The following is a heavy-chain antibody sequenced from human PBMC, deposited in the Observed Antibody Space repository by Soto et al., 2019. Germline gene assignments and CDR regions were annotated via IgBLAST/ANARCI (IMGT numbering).Heavy chain of an antibody. D-gene: IGHD2-15*01. CDR3: ARGGEFCSTGSCNSSLGDAFDV. CDR1: GYTFSDYY. J-gene: IGHJ3*01. V-gene: IGHV1-2*02. Sequence: ASVKVSCKASGYTFSDYYMHWVRQAPGQGLECMGWISPNNGATNYAQKFQDRVTMTRDASITAAYMELSRLRSDDTAVYYCARGGEFCSTGSCNSSLGDAFDVWGQGTTVTVSS. CDR2: ISPNNGAT.